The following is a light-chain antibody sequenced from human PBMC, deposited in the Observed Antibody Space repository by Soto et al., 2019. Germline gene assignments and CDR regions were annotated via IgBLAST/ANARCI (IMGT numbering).Light chain of an antibody. J-gene: IGLJ1*01. CDR2: EVT. V-gene: IGLV2-14*01. CDR1: SRDIAGYNY. CDR3: TSYTSSSFYV. Sequence: QSALTQPASVSGSPGQSVTISCTGTSRDIAGYNYISWFQQHPGKAPKLLIYEVTARPSGVSNRFSGSKSGNTASLTISGLQAEDEADYYCTSYTSSSFYVFGTGTKVTV.